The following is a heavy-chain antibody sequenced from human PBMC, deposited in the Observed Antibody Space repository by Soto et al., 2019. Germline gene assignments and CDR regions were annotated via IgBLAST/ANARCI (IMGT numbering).Heavy chain of an antibody. J-gene: IGHJ4*02. CDR2: IFYSGST. CDR1: GGSISSGDYY. Sequence: PSETLSLTCTVSGGSISSGDYYWSWIRQPPGKGLEWIGYIFYSGSTYYNPSLKNRVSISEDTSKNQFSLRLTSVTAADTAMYYCAISEKLDTRGFDSWGQGTLVTVSS. V-gene: IGHV4-30-4*01. CDR3: AISEKLDTRGFDS. D-gene: IGHD2-15*01.